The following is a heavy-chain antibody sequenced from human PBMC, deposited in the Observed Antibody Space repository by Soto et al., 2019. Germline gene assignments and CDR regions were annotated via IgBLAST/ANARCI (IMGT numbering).Heavy chain of an antibody. CDR1: GFTFSSYS. CDR3: ARDRNDIVVVPAAELDYYYYGMDV. CDR2: ISSSSSTI. J-gene: IGHJ6*02. Sequence: EVQLVESGGGLVQPGGSLRLSCAASGFTFSSYSMNWVRQAPGKGREWVSYISSSSSTIYYADSVKGRFTISRDNAKNSLYLQMNSLRDEDTAVYYCARDRNDIVVVPAAELDYYYYGMDVWGQGTTVTVSS. V-gene: IGHV3-48*02. D-gene: IGHD2-2*01.